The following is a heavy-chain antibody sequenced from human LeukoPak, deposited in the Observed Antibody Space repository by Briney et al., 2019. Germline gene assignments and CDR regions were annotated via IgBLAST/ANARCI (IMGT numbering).Heavy chain of an antibody. CDR2: IHDSGGST. V-gene: IGHV3-23*01. Sequence: GGSLRLSCADPGGTFTSPRMTGRAQAPGKGLEWVASIHDSGGSTYSADSVKGRLTISRDNSKNTLYLQMNSRRDEDTDVYDCDTDRGSEYYSSTCCSNSFDPWGQGTLVTVSS. CDR1: GGTFTSPR. J-gene: IGHJ5*02. CDR3: DTDRGSEYYSSTCCSNSFDP. D-gene: IGHD2-2*01.